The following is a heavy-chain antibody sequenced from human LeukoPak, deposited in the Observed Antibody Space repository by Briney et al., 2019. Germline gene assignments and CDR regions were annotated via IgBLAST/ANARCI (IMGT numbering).Heavy chain of an antibody. CDR3: ARDPRIAAAGTFGFDP. Sequence: SETLSLTCTVSGGSISSYYWSWIRQPPGKGLEWIGYIYYSGSTNYNPSLKSRVTISVDTSKNHFSLKLSSVTAADTAVYYCARDPRIAAAGTFGFDPWGQGTLVTVSS. CDR2: IYYSGST. CDR1: GGSISSYY. V-gene: IGHV4-59*01. J-gene: IGHJ5*02. D-gene: IGHD6-13*01.